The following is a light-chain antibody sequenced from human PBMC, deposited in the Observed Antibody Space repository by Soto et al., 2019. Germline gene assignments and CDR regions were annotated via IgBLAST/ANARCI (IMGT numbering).Light chain of an antibody. CDR2: DVS. CDR1: SSDVGGYNY. V-gene: IGLV2-14*01. Sequence: QSALTQPASVSGSPGQSITISCTGTSSDVGGYNYVSWYQQYPGKAPKLMIYDVSNRPSGVSNRFSGSKSANTASLTISGLQAEDEADYYCSSYTSSSTPYVVFGGGTQLTVL. J-gene: IGLJ2*01. CDR3: SSYTSSSTPYVV.